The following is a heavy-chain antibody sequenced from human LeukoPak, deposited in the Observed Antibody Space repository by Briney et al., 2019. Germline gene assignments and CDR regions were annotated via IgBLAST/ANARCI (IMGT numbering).Heavy chain of an antibody. CDR3: ARELLDRAPFDY. CDR2: ISYDGSNK. CDR1: GFTFSSYA. D-gene: IGHD1-26*01. J-gene: IGHJ4*02. V-gene: IGHV3-30-3*01. Sequence: GGSLRLSCAASGFTFSSYAMHWVRQAPGKGLEWVAVISYDGSNKYYADSVKGRFTISRDNSKNTLYLQMNSLRAEDTAVYYCARELLDRAPFDYWGQGTLVTVSS.